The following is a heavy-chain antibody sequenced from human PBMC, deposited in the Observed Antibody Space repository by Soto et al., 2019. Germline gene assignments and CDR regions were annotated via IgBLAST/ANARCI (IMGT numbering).Heavy chain of an antibody. CDR3: ARASHRVLRYFDSGSPDNWFDP. D-gene: IGHD3-9*01. CDR1: GGTFSSYT. Sequence: ASVKVSCNASGGTFSSYTISWVRQAPGRGLEWMGRIIPILGIANYAQKFQGRVTITADKSTSTAYMELSSLRSEDTAVYYCARASHRVLRYFDSGSPDNWFDPWGQGTLVTVS. CDR2: IIPILGIA. J-gene: IGHJ5*02. V-gene: IGHV1-69*02.